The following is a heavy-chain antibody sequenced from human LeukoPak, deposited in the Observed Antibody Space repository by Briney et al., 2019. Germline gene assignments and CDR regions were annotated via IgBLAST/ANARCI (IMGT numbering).Heavy chain of an antibody. CDR3: ADPGVGF. Sequence: PGGSLRLSCVASGFTFSNYWMSWVRQAPGKGLEWVANTEQNGSENDYVDSVKGRFTISRDNAKNSVYLQMNSLRVEDTAVYYCADPGVGFWGQGTLVTVSS. CDR2: TEQNGSEN. D-gene: IGHD2-8*01. J-gene: IGHJ1*01. V-gene: IGHV3-7*01. CDR1: GFTFSNYW.